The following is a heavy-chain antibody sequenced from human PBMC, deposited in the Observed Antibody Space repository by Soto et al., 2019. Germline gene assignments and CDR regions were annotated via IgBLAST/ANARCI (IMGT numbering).Heavy chain of an antibody. J-gene: IGHJ4*02. Sequence: GGSLRLSCAASGFTFSSYAMHWVRQAPGKGLEWVAVISYDGSNKYYADSVKGRFTISRDNSKNTLYLQMNSLRAEDTAVYYCARVPYGGFLEWSPLSYWGQGTLVTVSS. CDR1: GFTFSSYA. V-gene: IGHV3-30-3*01. CDR3: ARVPYGGFLEWSPLSY. CDR2: ISYDGSNK. D-gene: IGHD3-3*01.